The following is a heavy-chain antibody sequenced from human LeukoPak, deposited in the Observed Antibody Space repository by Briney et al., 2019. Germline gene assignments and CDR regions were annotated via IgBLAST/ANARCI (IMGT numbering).Heavy chain of an antibody. Sequence: ASVKVSCKASGYTFISYTIHWVRPAPGQTLEWMGWINAGNGDIKYSQKFQGRVTITRDTSASTAYMELSSLRSEDTAVYYCARAYGYNGFDIWGQGTMVTVSS. V-gene: IGHV1-3*01. D-gene: IGHD5-12*01. J-gene: IGHJ3*02. CDR3: ARAYGYNGFDI. CDR2: INAGNGDI. CDR1: GYTFISYT.